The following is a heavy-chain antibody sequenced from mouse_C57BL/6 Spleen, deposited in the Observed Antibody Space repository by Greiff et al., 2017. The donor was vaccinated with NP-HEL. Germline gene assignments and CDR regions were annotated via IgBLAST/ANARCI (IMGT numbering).Heavy chain of an antibody. J-gene: IGHJ2*01. D-gene: IGHD2-13*01. CDR2: IYPNNGGN. Sequence: VQLQQSGPELVKPGASVTMSCKASGYTFTDYYMHWVKQSHGKSLEWIGYIYPNNGGNGYNQKFKGKATLPVDKCSSTAYMELRSLTSEDAADYYRARDEGDGDYFDYWGQGTTLTVSS. CDR1: GYTFTDYY. V-gene: IGHV1-34*01. CDR3: ARDEGDGDYFDY.